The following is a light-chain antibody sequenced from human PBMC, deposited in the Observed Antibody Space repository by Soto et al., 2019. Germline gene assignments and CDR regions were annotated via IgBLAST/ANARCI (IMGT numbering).Light chain of an antibody. J-gene: IGLJ1*01. V-gene: IGLV3-21*02. CDR3: QLWDTISDRYV. CDR2: DDS. Sequence: SYELTQPPSVSVAPGQTARITCEGGRVGTESVHWYQQKPGQAPVLVVYDDSNRPSGIPERFSGSNSANTATLTITRVAAGDEADYYCQLWDTISDRYVFGTGTK. CDR1: RVGTES.